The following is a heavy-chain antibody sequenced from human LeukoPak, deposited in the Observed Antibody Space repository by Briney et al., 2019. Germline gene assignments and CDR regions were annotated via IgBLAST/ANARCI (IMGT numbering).Heavy chain of an antibody. J-gene: IGHJ4*02. CDR2: ISSSSSTI. V-gene: IGHV3-48*01. CDR1: RFTFSSYS. CDR3: AREYCSSTSCLYDY. Sequence: GGSLRLSCSATRFTFSSYSMNWVRQAPGKGLEWVSYISSSSSTIYYADSVKGRFTISRDKAKNSLYLLMNSLRAEDTAVYYCAREYCSSTSCLYDYWGQGTLVTVSS. D-gene: IGHD2-2*01.